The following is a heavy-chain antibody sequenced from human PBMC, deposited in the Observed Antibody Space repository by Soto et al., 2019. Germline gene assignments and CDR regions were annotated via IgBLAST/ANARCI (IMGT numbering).Heavy chain of an antibody. CDR2: IIPIFGTA. V-gene: IGHV1-69*13. J-gene: IGHJ6*02. D-gene: IGHD2-2*01. Sequence: QVQLVQSGAEVKKPGASVKVSCKASGGTFSSYAISWVRQAPGQGLEWMGGIIPIFGTANYAQKFQGRVTITADESTSTAYMELSSLRSEDTAVYYCARGHRHIVVVPAAIPHPRYSYYYYGMDVWGQGTTVTVSS. CDR1: GGTFSSYA. CDR3: ARGHRHIVVVPAAIPHPRYSYYYYGMDV.